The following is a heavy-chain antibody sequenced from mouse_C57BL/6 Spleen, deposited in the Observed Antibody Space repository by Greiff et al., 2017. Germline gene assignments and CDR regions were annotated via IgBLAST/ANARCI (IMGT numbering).Heavy chain of an antibody. Sequence: VQLQQSGAELVKPGASVKISCKASGYAFSSYWMNWVKQRPGKGLEWIGQIYPGDGDTNYNGKFKGKATLTADKSSSTAYMQLSSLTSEDSAVYFCARSLYDYDEVFAYWGQGTLVTVSA. CDR3: ARSLYDYDEVFAY. J-gene: IGHJ3*01. D-gene: IGHD2-4*01. CDR1: GYAFSSYW. CDR2: IYPGDGDT. V-gene: IGHV1-80*01.